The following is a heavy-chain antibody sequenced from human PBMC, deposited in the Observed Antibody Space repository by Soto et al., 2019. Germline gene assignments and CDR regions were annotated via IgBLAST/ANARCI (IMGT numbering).Heavy chain of an antibody. J-gene: IGHJ4*02. CDR2: IISSSSYI. V-gene: IGHV3-21*01. CDR3: ARDRPEYYYDSSGYYPF. Sequence: LRLSCAASGFTFSSYSMNWVRQAPGKGLEWVSSIISSSSYIYYADSVKGRFTISRDNAKNTLYLQMNSLRAEDTAVYYCARDRPEYYYDSSGYYPFWGQGTLVTVSS. CDR1: GFTFSSYS. D-gene: IGHD3-22*01.